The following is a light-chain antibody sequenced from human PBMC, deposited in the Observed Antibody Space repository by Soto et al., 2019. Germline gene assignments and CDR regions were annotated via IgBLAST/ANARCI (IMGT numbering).Light chain of an antibody. CDR2: EVT. J-gene: IGLJ1*01. CDR1: SSDVGFYNF. Sequence: QSALTQPPSASGSPGQSLTISCTGTSSDVGFYNFVSWYQQPPGKAPKLVIYEVTKRPSGVPDRFSGSKSGSTASLTVSGLQADDEADYYCASYAGTKLFVFGSGTKVT. CDR3: ASYAGTKLFV. V-gene: IGLV2-8*01.